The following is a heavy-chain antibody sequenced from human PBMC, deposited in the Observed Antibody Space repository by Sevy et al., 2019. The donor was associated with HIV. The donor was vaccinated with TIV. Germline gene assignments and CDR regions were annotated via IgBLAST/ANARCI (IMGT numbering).Heavy chain of an antibody. CDR3: AREGSSSSWYRSGGMDV. V-gene: IGHV4-59*01. CDR1: GGSISSYY. D-gene: IGHD6-13*01. Sequence: SETLSLTCTVSGGSISSYYWSWIRQPPGKGLEWIGYIYYSGSINYNPSLKSRVTISVDTSKNQFSLKLSSVTAADTAEYYCAREGSSSSWYRSGGMDVWGQGTTVTVSS. CDR2: IYYSGSI. J-gene: IGHJ6*02.